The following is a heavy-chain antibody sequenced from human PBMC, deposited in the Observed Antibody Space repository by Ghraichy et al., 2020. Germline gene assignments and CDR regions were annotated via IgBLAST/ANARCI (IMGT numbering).Heavy chain of an antibody. Sequence: SETLSLTCAVYGGSFSGYYWSWIRQPPGKGLEWIGEINHSGSTNYNPSLKSRVTISVDTSKNQFSLKLSSVTAADTAVYYCATQNYGSAYWGQGTLVTVSS. CDR2: INHSGST. J-gene: IGHJ4*02. D-gene: IGHD3-10*01. CDR3: ATQNYGSAY. CDR1: GGSFSGYY. V-gene: IGHV4-34*01.